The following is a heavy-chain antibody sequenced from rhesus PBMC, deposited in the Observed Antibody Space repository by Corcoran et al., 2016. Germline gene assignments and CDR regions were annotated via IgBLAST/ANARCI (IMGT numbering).Heavy chain of an antibody. CDR2: ISGSSGST. CDR3: ARFIGVGNRFDV. V-gene: IGHV4-99*01. Sequence: QVQLQESGPGLVKPSETLSLTCAVSGYSISSGYYWGWIRQPPGKGLDYIGYISGSSGSTTYTPSLKSRVTISKDTSKNQFSLKLISGAAADTAVYYWARFIGVGNRFDVWGPGVLVTVSS. D-gene: IGHD2-21*01. J-gene: IGHJ5-1*01. CDR1: GYSISSGYY.